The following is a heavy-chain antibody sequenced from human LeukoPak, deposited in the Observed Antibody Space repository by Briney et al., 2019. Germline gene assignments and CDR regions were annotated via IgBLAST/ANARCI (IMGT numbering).Heavy chain of an antibody. V-gene: IGHV4-61*05. CDR3: ARNGGNSDYDY. J-gene: IGHJ4*02. D-gene: IGHD4-23*01. Sequence: SETLSLTCTVSGGSVSSSSYYWSRIRQPPGKGLEWIGYIYYSGSTNYNPSLKSRVTMLLDKSKNQFSLKLNSVSAADTAVYYCARNGGNSDYDYWGQGTLVTVSA. CDR1: GGSVSSSSYY. CDR2: IYYSGST.